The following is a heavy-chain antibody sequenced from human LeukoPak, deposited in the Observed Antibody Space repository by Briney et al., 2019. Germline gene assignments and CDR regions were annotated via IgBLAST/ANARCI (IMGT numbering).Heavy chain of an antibody. Sequence: GGSLRLSCAASGFTLGSYWLSWARHAPGKGLEWVANINQDGSKKNYVDSVKGRFTTSRDNAKNSVYLQMDSLRAGDKAVYYCAREIYGIDSWGEGTPVAVSS. D-gene: IGHD4-17*01. CDR2: INQDGSKK. CDR1: GFTLGSYW. V-gene: IGHV3-7*01. J-gene: IGHJ4*02. CDR3: AREIYGIDS.